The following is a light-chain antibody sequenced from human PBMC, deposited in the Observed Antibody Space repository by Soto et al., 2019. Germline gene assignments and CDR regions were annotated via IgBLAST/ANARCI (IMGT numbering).Light chain of an antibody. CDR1: QSVRSNH. CDR2: GAS. J-gene: IGKJ1*01. CDR3: HQYHTSPLM. Sequence: EIVLTQSPGTLSLSPGETATLACRASQSVRSNHLAWYQQKPGQAPRLLIYGASTRATGIPDKFSGSGSGTDFTLTISRLEPEDLAVYYCHQYHTSPLMFGQGTKVEIK. V-gene: IGKV3-20*01.